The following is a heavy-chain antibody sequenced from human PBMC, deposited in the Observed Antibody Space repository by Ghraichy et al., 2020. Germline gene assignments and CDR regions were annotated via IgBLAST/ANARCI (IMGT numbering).Heavy chain of an antibody. CDR2: IYYSGST. CDR3: ARGQYSVLYYYYGMDV. CDR1: GGSISSGDYY. D-gene: IGHD2-15*01. J-gene: IGHJ6*02. V-gene: IGHV4-30-4*01. Sequence: SETLSLTCTVSGGSISSGDYYWSWIRQPPGKGLEWIGYIYYSGSTYYNPSVKSRVTISVDTSKNQFSLKLSSVTAADTAVYYCARGQYSVLYYYYGMDVWGQGTTVTVSS.